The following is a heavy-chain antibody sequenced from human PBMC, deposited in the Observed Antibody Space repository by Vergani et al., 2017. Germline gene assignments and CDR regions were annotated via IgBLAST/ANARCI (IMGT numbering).Heavy chain of an antibody. V-gene: IGHV4-38-2*01. CDR2: IHHSGDT. D-gene: IGHD3-10*01. J-gene: IGHJ6*02. Sequence: QVQLQESGPGLVKPSETLTLTCDVSDSSIMTNPYWGWFRQSPGKGLEWIGYIHHSGDTHYNSSLKSRVSISIVSSSKFSLSLTSVTAADTAIYYFARHRGAGGFFPSSYFYGMDVWGHGTTVTVSS. CDR1: DSSIMTNPY. CDR3: ARHRGAGGFFPSSYFYGMDV.